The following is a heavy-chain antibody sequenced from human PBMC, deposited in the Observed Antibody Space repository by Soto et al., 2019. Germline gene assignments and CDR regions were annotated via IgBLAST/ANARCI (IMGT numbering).Heavy chain of an antibody. CDR2: ISGSGGST. J-gene: IGHJ4*02. Sequence: EVQLLESGGGLVQPGGSLRLSCAASGFTFSSYAMSWVRQAPGKGLEWVSAISGSGGSTYYADSVKGRFTISRDNSKNALYLQMNSLRAEDTDVYYCAKLAFDYGDEIDYWGQGTLVTVSS. D-gene: IGHD4-17*01. V-gene: IGHV3-23*01. CDR3: AKLAFDYGDEIDY. CDR1: GFTFSSYA.